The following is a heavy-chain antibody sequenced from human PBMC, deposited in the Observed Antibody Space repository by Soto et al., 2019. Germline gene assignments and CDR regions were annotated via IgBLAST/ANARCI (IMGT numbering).Heavy chain of an antibody. J-gene: IGHJ4*02. CDR1: GFTFDDYA. D-gene: IGHD2-2*01. CDR2: ISWNGGSI. V-gene: IGHV3-9*01. Sequence: GGSLRLSCAASGFTFDDYAMHWVRQVPGKGLEWVSGISWNGGSIAYADSVKGRFTISRDNAKNSLYLQMNSLRAEDTALYYCAKDHSRLCSRTSCSSFGYWGQGTLVTVSS. CDR3: AKDHSRLCSRTSCSSFGY.